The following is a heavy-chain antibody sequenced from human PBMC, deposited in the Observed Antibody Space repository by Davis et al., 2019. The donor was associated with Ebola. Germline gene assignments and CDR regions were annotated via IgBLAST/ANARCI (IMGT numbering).Heavy chain of an antibody. CDR3: TANDYGDYGVDY. J-gene: IGHJ4*02. D-gene: IGHD4-17*01. V-gene: IGHV3-73*01. Sequence: ESLKISCAASGFTFSGSAMHWVRQASGKGLEWVGRIRSKANSYATAYAASVKGRFTTSRDDSKNTAYLQMNSLKTEDTAVYYCTANDYGDYGVDYWGQGTLVTVSS. CDR1: GFTFSGSA. CDR2: IRSKANSYAT.